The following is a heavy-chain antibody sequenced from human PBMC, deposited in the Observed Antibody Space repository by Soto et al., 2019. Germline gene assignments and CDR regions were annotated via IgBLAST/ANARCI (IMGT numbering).Heavy chain of an antibody. Sequence: PGGSLRLSCAASGFTFCSYGMHWVRQAPGKGLEWVAVISYDGSNKYYADSVKGRFTISRDNSKNTLYLQMNSLRAEDTAVYYCAKDLLRFLEWSALDYSGQGTLVTVSS. CDR2: ISYDGSNK. D-gene: IGHD3-3*01. CDR3: AKDLLRFLEWSALDY. CDR1: GFTFCSYG. V-gene: IGHV3-30*18. J-gene: IGHJ4*02.